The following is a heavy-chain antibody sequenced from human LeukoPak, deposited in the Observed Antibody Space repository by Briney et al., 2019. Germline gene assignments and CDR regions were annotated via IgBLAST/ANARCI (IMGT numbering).Heavy chain of an antibody. J-gene: IGHJ3*02. CDR1: GGSISNDF. CDR2: TFYSGST. CDR3: AKSNGYGLIDI. D-gene: IGHD3-22*01. Sequence: SETLSLTCTVSGGSISNDFWSWIRQPPGKGLEWIGNTFYSGSTYYSPSLKSRVTISLDTSRNQFSLKLNSVTAADTAVYYCAKSNGYGLIDIWGQGTMVTVSS. V-gene: IGHV4-59*12.